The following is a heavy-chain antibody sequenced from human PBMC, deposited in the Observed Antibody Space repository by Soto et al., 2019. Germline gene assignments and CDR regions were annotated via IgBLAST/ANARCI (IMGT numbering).Heavy chain of an antibody. CDR1: GYGFTTYG. Sequence: QIHLVQSGAEVKKPGASVMVSCKGSGYGFTTYGITWVRQAPGQGLEWMAWISEHNGNTNYAQKLQGRVTVTRDTSTRTAYMELRSLRPDDTDVYYCARGRYGDYWGQGALVTVSS. J-gene: IGHJ4*02. CDR2: ISEHNGNT. CDR3: ARGRYGDY. D-gene: IGHD1-1*01. V-gene: IGHV1-18*01.